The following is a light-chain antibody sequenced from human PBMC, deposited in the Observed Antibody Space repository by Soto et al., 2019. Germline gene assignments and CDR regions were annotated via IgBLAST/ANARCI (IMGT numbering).Light chain of an antibody. CDR1: QSISSW. V-gene: IGKV1-5*03. CDR3: KQYNSYSQT. J-gene: IGKJ1*01. Sequence: DIQMTQSPSTLSASVGDRVTITCRASQSISSWLAWYQQKPGKAPKLLIYKASSLESGVPSRFNGSRSGTDFILTISSLQPDEFATYYCKQYNSYSQTFGQVKKGEIK. CDR2: KAS.